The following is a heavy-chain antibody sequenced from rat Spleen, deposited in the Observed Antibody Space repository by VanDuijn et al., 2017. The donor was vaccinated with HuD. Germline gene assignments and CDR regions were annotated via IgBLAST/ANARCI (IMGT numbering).Heavy chain of an antibody. CDR1: GFTFSDYY. CDR2: ISYEGSTT. Sequence: EVQLVESDGGLVQPGRSLKLSCAASGFTFSDYYMAWVRQAPKKGLEWVASISYEGSTTYYGDSVKGRFTISRDNAKSTLYLQMNSLRSEDTATYYCTTGSSWYTTDYSLIGYVMDAWGQGASVTVSS. J-gene: IGHJ4*01. V-gene: IGHV5-22*01. D-gene: IGHD1-6*01. CDR3: TTGSSWYTTDYSLIGYVMDA.